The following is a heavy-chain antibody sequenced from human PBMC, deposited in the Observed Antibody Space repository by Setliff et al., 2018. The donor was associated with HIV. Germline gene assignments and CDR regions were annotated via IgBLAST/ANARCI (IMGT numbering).Heavy chain of an antibody. J-gene: IGHJ5*02. D-gene: IGHD1-7*01. CDR1: GYTLSELS. CDR3: VRDNWNLGSVHNWFDP. Sequence: ASVKVSCKVYGYTLSELSIHWVRQAPGKGLEWMGYFDPQDGETVYAQKFQGRVTMTRDTSTSTVYMELNNLRFDDTAVYYCVRDNWNLGSVHNWFDPWGQGTVVTVSS. CDR2: FDPQDGET. V-gene: IGHV1-24*01.